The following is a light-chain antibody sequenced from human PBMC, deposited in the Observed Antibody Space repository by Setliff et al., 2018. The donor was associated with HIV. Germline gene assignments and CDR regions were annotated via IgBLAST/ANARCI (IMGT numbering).Light chain of an antibody. CDR1: SSDVGGYDY. CDR3: SSYTASRALV. J-gene: IGLJ3*02. V-gene: IGLV2-14*03. Sequence: QSALAQPASVSGSPGQSITISCTGSSSDVGGYDYVAWSQQHPGKTPELLIFDVHNRPSGVSHRFSGSKSGNTASLTISGLQAEDEADYYCSSYTASRALVFGGGTKGTVL. CDR2: DVH.